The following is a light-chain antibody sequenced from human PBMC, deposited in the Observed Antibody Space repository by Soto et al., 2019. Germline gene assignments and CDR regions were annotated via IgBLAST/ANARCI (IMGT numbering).Light chain of an antibody. CDR1: QSVSSN. J-gene: IGKJ2*01. V-gene: IGKV3-15*01. Sequence: EIVMTQSPATLSVSPGERATISCRASQSVSSNLAWYQQKPGQAPRLLIYGASTRATGIPARFNGSGSGTEFTLTISSLQSEDFAVYYCQQYNNWPRTFGQGTKLEIK. CDR2: GAS. CDR3: QQYNNWPRT.